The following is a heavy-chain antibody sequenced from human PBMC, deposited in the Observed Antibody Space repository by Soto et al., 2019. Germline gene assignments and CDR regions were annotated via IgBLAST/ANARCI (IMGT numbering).Heavy chain of an antibody. CDR2: IIPIYTTP. CDR3: ARARTTVTTGYYGMDV. CDR1: GGTVSSYA. J-gene: IGHJ6*02. Sequence: QVQLLQSGAEVRKPGSSVMVSCKASGGTVSSYALNWVRQAPGQGLEWMGGIIPIYTTPKYAQKFQGRVTISADASSSTVNLELRSLRVEDTAVYYCARARTTVTTGYYGMDVWGQGTTVTVSS. D-gene: IGHD4-4*01. V-gene: IGHV1-69*01.